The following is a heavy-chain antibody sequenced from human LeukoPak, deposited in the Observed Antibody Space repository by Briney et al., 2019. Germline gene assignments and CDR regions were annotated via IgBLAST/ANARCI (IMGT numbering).Heavy chain of an antibody. D-gene: IGHD1-14*01. CDR2: VHTSAST. CDR1: GYSISRGYH. Sequence: SETLSLTCTVSGYSISRGYHWGGVRQPPGTWLELIATVHTSASTYYHPSLTNRLTMSTDTSKTQVSLTLHSVTAADTAVYYCARVNSNPDYWGQGTLVTVSS. J-gene: IGHJ4*02. CDR3: ARVNSNPDY. V-gene: IGHV4-38-2*02.